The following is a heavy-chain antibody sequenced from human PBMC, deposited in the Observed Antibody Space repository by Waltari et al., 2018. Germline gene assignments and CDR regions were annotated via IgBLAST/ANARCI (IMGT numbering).Heavy chain of an antibody. CDR2: IYHSGST. Sequence: QVQLQESGPGLVKPSQTLSLTCPVSGGSISSGGSYWRWIRQPPGKGLEWIGYIYHSGSTYYNTSLKSRVTISVDRSKNQFSLKLSSVTAADTAVYYCARIWQQLGSRSYSFDYWGQGTLVTVSS. D-gene: IGHD6-13*01. CDR3: ARIWQQLGSRSYSFDY. V-gene: IGHV4-30-2*01. CDR1: GGSISSGGSY. J-gene: IGHJ4*02.